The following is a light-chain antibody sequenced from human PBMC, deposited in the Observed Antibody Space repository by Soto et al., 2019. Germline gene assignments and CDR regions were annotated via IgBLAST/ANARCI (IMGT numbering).Light chain of an antibody. CDR2: WAS. V-gene: IGKV4-1*01. CDR1: QSVLYSSNNKNY. J-gene: IGKJ5*01. Sequence: DIVMTQSPDSLAVSLGERATINCRSSQSVLYSSNNKNYLAWYQQKPGQPPELLIYWASTRESGVPDRFRGSGSETDFTLTISNLQAEDVAVYYCQQYYNTPITFGQGTRLEIK. CDR3: QQYYNTPIT.